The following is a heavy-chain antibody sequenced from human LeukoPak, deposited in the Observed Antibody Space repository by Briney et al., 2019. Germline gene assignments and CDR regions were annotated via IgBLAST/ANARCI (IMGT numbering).Heavy chain of an antibody. CDR2: ITAIFRTT. V-gene: IGHV1-69*13. Sequence: SVKVSCKTSGGTFNSYAISWVRQAPGQGLEWMGGITAIFRTTNYAQKFQGRVTITADESMSTVYMELSSLRSEDTAVYYCARHSGYHSTMYLDYWGQGTLVTVSS. D-gene: IGHD3-22*01. CDR3: ARHSGYHSTMYLDY. J-gene: IGHJ4*02. CDR1: GGTFNSYA.